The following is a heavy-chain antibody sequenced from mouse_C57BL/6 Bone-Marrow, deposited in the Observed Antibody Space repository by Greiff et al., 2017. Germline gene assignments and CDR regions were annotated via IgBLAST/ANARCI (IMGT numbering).Heavy chain of an antibody. CDR3: TRGELVLDY. CDR2: ISSGGDYI. Sequence: EVNVVESGEGLVKPGGSLKLSCAASGFTFSSYAMSWVRQTPEKRLEWVAYISSGGDYISYAYTVNGRFTISRDNARNTLYLQMSSLKSEDTAMYYCTRGELVLDYWGQGTTLTVSS. D-gene: IGHD4-1*01. CDR1: GFTFSSYA. J-gene: IGHJ2*01. V-gene: IGHV5-9-1*02.